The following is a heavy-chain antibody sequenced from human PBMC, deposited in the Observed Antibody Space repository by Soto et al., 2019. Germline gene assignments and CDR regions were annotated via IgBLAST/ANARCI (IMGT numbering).Heavy chain of an antibody. CDR2: MNPNSGNT. D-gene: IGHD3-3*01. Sequence: GASVKVSCKASGYTFTSYDINWVRQATGQGLEWMGWMNPNSGNTGYAQKFQGRVTMTRNTSISTAYMELSSLRSEDTAVYYCARPKGVYYGMDVWGQGTTVTVSS. CDR1: GYTFTSYD. CDR3: ARPKGVYYGMDV. V-gene: IGHV1-8*01. J-gene: IGHJ6*02.